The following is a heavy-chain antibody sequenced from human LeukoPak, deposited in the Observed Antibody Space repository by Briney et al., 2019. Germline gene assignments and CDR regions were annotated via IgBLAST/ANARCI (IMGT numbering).Heavy chain of an antibody. CDR3: AKMRAHDSSGYYFPYDAFDI. V-gene: IGHV3-9*01. CDR1: GFTFDDYA. Sequence: PGGSLRLSCAASGFTFDDYAMHWVRQAPGKGLEWVSGISWNSGSIGYADSVKGRFTISRDNAKNSLYLQMNSLRAEDTALYYCAKMRAHDSSGYYFPYDAFDIWGQGTMVTVSS. CDR2: ISWNSGSI. J-gene: IGHJ3*02. D-gene: IGHD3-22*01.